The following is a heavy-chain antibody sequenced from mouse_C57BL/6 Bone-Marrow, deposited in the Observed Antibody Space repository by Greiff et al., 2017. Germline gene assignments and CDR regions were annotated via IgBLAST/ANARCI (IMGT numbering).Heavy chain of an antibody. CDR2: IYPRSGNT. Sequence: QVQLQQSGAELARPGASVKLSCKASGYTFTSYGISWVKQRTGQGLEWIGEIYPRSGNTYYNEKFKGKATLTADKSSSTAYMELRSLTSEDSAVYFCARGGCSWFAYWGQGTLVTVSA. CDR3: ARGGCSWFAY. CDR1: GYTFTSYG. J-gene: IGHJ3*01. V-gene: IGHV1-81*01.